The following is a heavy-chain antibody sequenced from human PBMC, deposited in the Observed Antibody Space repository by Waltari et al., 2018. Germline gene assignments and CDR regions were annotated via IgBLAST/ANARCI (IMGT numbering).Heavy chain of an antibody. CDR1: GVSITSNRHY. CDR2: MSYSGAT. V-gene: IGHV4-39*01. CDR3: ATYIGASVGTAAFDV. D-gene: IGHD5-12*01. Sequence: QLQLQESGPGLVKPSETLSLTCSVSGVSITSNRHYWGWIRQPPGQGLEWIGTMSYSGATYSSPLLKSRVTISRDTSKNQLSLKLGSVTAADTAVYYCATYIGASVGTAAFDVWGQGTMVTVSS. J-gene: IGHJ3*01.